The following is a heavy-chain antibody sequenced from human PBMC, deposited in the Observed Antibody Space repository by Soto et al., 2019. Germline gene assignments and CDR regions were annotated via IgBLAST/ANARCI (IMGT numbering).Heavy chain of an antibody. CDR2: IRSKAYGGTT. D-gene: IGHD1-7*01. CDR1: GFTFGDYA. CDR3: TRRIAITGTVYFDY. J-gene: IGHJ4*02. Sequence: KPGGSLRLSCTASGFTFGDYAMSWFRQAPGKGLEWVGFIRSKAYGGTTEYAASVKGRFTISRDDSKSIAYLQMNSLKTEDTAVYYCTRRIAITGTVYFDYWGKGTLVTVSS. V-gene: IGHV3-49*05.